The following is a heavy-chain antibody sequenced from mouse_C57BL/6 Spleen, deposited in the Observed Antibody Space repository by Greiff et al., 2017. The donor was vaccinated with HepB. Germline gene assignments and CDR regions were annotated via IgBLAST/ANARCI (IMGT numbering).Heavy chain of an antibody. V-gene: IGHV1-80*01. CDR2: IYPGDGDT. Sequence: QVQLKESGAELVKPGASVKISCKASGYAFSSYWMNWVKQRPGKGLEWIGQIYPGDGDTNYNGKFKGKATLTADKSSSTAYMQLSSLTSEDSAVYFCARESYSKAFYAMDYWGQGTSVTVSS. CDR3: ARESYSKAFYAMDY. J-gene: IGHJ4*01. CDR1: GYAFSSYW. D-gene: IGHD2-5*01.